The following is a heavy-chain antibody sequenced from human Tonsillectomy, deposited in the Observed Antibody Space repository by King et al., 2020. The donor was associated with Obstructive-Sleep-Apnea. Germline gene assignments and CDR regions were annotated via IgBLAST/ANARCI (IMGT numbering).Heavy chain of an antibody. CDR1: GGSISSSSYY. D-gene: IGHD1-7*01. V-gene: IGHV4-39*07. CDR3: ARAPPARNWNYVVHYFDY. CDR2: ICNSGST. Sequence: QLQESGPGLVKPSETLSLTCTVSGGSISSSSYYWGWIRQPPGKGLEWIGSICNSGSTSYNPSLKSRVTISVDTSKNQFSLKLSSVTAADTAVYYCARAPPARNWNYVVHYFDYWGQGTLVTVSS. J-gene: IGHJ4*02.